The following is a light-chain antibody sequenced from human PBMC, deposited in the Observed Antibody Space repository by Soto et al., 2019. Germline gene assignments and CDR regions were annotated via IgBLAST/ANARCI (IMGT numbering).Light chain of an antibody. J-gene: IGLJ1*01. CDR3: CSYAGSYTFV. V-gene: IGLV2-11*01. CDR2: DVT. Sequence: QSALTQPRSVSGSPGQSVTISCTGTSXDVGVYNYVSWYQQHPGKAPKLMIYDVTKRPSGVPDRFSGSKSANTASLTISGLQADDEADYYCCSYAGSYTFVFGTGTKVTVL. CDR1: SXDVGVYNY.